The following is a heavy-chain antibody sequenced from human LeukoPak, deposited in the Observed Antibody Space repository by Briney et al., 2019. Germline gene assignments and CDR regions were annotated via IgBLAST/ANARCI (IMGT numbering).Heavy chain of an antibody. CDR1: GYTFTGYY. CDR3: AKANYYDSSGYSVDP. CDR2: INPNSGGT. J-gene: IGHJ5*02. D-gene: IGHD3-22*01. Sequence: ASVKVSCKASGYTFTGYYMHWVRQAPGQGLEWMGWINPNSGGTNYAQKFQGRVTMTRDTSISTAYMELSRLRSDDTAVYYCAKANYYDSSGYSVDPWGQGALVTVSS. V-gene: IGHV1-2*02.